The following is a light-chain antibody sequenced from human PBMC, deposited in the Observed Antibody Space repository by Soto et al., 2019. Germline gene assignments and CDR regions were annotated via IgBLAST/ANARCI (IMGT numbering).Light chain of an antibody. CDR3: SSYAGGNNFV. Sequence: QSALTQPPSASGSPGQSVTMSCTGTSSDIGNYNYVSWYQQYPGKAPKLIIYEVSQRPSGVPDRFSGSKSGNTASLTVSGLQAEDEADYYCSSYAGGNNFVFGTGTKLTVL. CDR1: SSDIGNYNY. J-gene: IGLJ1*01. V-gene: IGLV2-8*01. CDR2: EVS.